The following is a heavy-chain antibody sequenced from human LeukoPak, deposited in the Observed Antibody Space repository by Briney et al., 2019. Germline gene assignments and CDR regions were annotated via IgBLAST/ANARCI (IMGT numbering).Heavy chain of an antibody. CDR3: ACGSGYDFGGLDY. Sequence: GGSLRLSCAASGITFNTYGMHWVRQAPGKGLEWVALIRYDGSNKYYADSVQGRFTVSRDNSKNTLNLQMNSLRVEDTAVYYCACGSGYDFGGLDYWGQGTLVTVSS. CDR2: IRYDGSNK. V-gene: IGHV3-30*02. D-gene: IGHD5-12*01. J-gene: IGHJ4*02. CDR1: GITFNTYG.